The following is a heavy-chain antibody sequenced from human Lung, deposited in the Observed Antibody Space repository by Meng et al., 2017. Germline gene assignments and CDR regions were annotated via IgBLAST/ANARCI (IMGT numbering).Heavy chain of an antibody. CDR1: GFTFTDEW. CDR3: TNDRLNH. J-gene: IGHJ1*01. Sequence: GEWVEAGGGLVPPGGSLRLSCAASGFTFTDEWMHWVRQGPGKGLVWVSRINRDGTKPTYADSVKGRFTISRDNAKNTLYLQMNNLRAEDTAFYYCTNDRLNHWGQGALVTVSS. CDR2: INRDGTKP. V-gene: IGHV3-74*01. D-gene: IGHD1-1*01.